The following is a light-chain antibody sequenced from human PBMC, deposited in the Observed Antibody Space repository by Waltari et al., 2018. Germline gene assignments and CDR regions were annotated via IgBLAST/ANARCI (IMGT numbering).Light chain of an antibody. V-gene: IGKV3-15*01. CDR3: QQYNYWPRT. CDR1: QSVSSN. Sequence: EIVMTQSPGTLSVSPGERATLSCRASQSVSSNLAWYQPKPGQAPRLLIYDASARASGIPARFSGSGSGTEFTLTISSLQSEDFAVYHCQQYNYWPRTFGQGTKVEIK. J-gene: IGKJ1*01. CDR2: DAS.